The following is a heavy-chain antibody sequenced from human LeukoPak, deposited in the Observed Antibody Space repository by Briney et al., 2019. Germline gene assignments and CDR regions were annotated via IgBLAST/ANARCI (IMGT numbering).Heavy chain of an antibody. D-gene: IGHD1-1*01. CDR1: GYTFTGYY. CDR2: INPNSGGT. CDR3: ASRGTGTTTRYYYYGMDV. Sequence: ASVKVSCKASGYTFTGYYMHWVRQAPGQGLEWMGWINPNSGGTNYAQKFQGRVTMTRDTSISTAYMELSRLRSDDTAVYYCASRGTGTTTRYYYYGMDVWGQGTTVTASS. J-gene: IGHJ6*02. V-gene: IGHV1-2*02.